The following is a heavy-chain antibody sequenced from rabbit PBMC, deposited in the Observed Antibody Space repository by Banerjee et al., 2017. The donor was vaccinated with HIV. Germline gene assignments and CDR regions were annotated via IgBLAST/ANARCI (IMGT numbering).Heavy chain of an antibody. V-gene: IGHV1S45*01. Sequence: LQESGGDLVKPEGSLTLTCTASGFTLSNYWMCWVRQAPGKGLEWIGCMGVGINDYRYYATWAKGRFTFSKTSSTTVTLQVTSLTAADTATYFCARDLTGVIGWNFGWWGQGTLVTVS. D-gene: IGHD4-1*01. CDR2: MGVGINDYR. CDR1: GFTLSNYW. J-gene: IGHJ3*01. CDR3: ARDLTGVIGWNFGW.